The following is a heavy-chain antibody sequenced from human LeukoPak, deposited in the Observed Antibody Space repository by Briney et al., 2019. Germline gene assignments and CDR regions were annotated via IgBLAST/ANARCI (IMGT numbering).Heavy chain of an antibody. V-gene: IGHV1-69*05. Sequence: SVKVSCKASGGTFSSYAISWVRQAPGQGLEWMGGIIPIFGTANYAQKFQGRVTITTDESMSTAYMELSSLRSEDTAVYYCARDLIGRRGYSYGFNYFDYWGQGTLVTVSS. CDR1: GGTFSSYA. J-gene: IGHJ4*02. CDR2: IIPIFGTA. CDR3: ARDLIGRRGYSYGFNYFDY. D-gene: IGHD5-18*01.